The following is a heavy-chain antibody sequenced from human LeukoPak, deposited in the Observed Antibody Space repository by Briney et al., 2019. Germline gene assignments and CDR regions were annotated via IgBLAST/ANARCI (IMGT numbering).Heavy chain of an antibody. CDR1: GFTFGDYA. J-gene: IGHJ3*02. CDR2: ISWNSGSL. V-gene: IGHV3-9*01. Sequence: GGSLRLSCAASGFTFGDYAMHSVRHAPGKGLEWVSGISWNSGSLGYADSVKGRFTISRGNAKNSLYLQMNSLRAEDTALYYCAKVAVVKHEPYAFDIWGQGTMVTVSS. D-gene: IGHD4-23*01. CDR3: AKVAVVKHEPYAFDI.